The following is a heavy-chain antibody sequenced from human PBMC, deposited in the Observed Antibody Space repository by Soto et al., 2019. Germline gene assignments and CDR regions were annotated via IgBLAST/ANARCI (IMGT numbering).Heavy chain of an antibody. J-gene: IGHJ4*02. CDR1: VFTVRSNY. D-gene: IGHD6-6*01. V-gene: IGHV3-53*01. Sequence: GGALRGSCAASVFTVRSNYMNWVRQAPGKGLEWVSIIYSDGTTSYADSVKGRFTISRDNFKNTLHLQMNSLRAEDTAVYYCAILSNWGQGTLVPVSS. CDR3: AILSN. CDR2: IYSDGTT.